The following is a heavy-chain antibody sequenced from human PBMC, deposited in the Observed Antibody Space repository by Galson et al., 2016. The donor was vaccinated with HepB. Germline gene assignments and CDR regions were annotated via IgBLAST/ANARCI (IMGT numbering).Heavy chain of an antibody. V-gene: IGHV5-51*01. CDR1: GYTFTNYW. J-gene: IGHJ4*02. Sequence: QSGAEVKKTGESLKISCKASGYTFTNYWIGWVRQLPGKGLEWMGIIYPGDSDTRYSPSFQGQVTMSADTSITTAYLQWSSLKASDTAMYYCARRERGCSGGGCIPSYVDSGGQGTLVTVSS. CDR2: IYPGDSDT. D-gene: IGHD2-15*01. CDR3: ARRERGCSGGGCIPSYVDS.